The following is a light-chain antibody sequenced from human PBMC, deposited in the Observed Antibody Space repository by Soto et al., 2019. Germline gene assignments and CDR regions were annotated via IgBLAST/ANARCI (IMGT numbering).Light chain of an antibody. J-gene: IGKJ4*01. V-gene: IGKV3-15*01. CDR1: QSISSN. CDR2: GAS. CDR3: QQYNNWPLT. Sequence: EIVLTQSPGTLSLSPGERVTLSFRASQSISSNYLAWYQQKPGQAPRLLIYGASTRATGIPARFSGSGSGTEFTLTISSLQSEDFAVYYCQQYNNWPLTFGGGTKVDIK.